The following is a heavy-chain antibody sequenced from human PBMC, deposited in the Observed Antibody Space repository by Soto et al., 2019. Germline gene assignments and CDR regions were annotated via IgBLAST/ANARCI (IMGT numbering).Heavy chain of an antibody. CDR1: GLPLPGNS. CDR2: ISSTTNYI. J-gene: IGHJ4*02. V-gene: IGHV3-21*06. CDR3: ARESEDLTSNFDY. Sequence: EVQLVESGGGLVKPGGSLGLSCAPSGLPLPGNSWNWVGRPPGKGLEWVSSISSTTNYIYYGDSMKGRFTISRDNAKNSLYLEMNSLRAEDTAVYYCARESEDLTSNFDYWGQGTLVTVSS.